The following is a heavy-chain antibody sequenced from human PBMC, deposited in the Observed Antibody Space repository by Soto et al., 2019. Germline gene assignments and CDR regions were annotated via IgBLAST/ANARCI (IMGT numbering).Heavy chain of an antibody. J-gene: IGHJ4*02. CDR2: IFYRGNT. D-gene: IGHD1-1*01. CDR1: GGSISRSDYY. V-gene: IGHV4-31*03. CDR3: ARGSGTTGTTVYFDY. Sequence: SETLSLTCTVSGGSISRSDYYWSWIRQHPGKGLEWIGYIFYRGNTYYNPSLESRVTISLDTSKNQFSLKLSSVTAADTAVYYCARGSGTTGTTVYFDYWGQGTLVTVS.